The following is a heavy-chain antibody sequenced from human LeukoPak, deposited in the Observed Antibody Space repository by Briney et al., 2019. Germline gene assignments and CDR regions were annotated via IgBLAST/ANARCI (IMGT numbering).Heavy chain of an antibody. Sequence: PGGSLRLSCAASGFTFSSYAMHWVRQAPGKGLEWVAVISYDGSNKYYADSVKGRFTISRDNSKNTLYLQMNSLRAEDTAVYYCARDQPVSGAAGTGDYWGQGTLVTVSS. D-gene: IGHD6-13*01. J-gene: IGHJ4*02. CDR3: ARDQPVSGAAGTGDY. CDR2: ISYDGSNK. CDR1: GFTFSSYA. V-gene: IGHV3-30*04.